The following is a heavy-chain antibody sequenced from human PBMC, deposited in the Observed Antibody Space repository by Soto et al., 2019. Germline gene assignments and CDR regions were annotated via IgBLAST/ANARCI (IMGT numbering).Heavy chain of an antibody. V-gene: IGHV3-23*01. CDR3: ARIRSSSCNDY. D-gene: IGHD6-13*01. Sequence: GGSLRLSCAASGFTFNTYAMNWVRQAPGKGLECVSAISADGAGTYYADSVKGRFTISRDNSKNTLSLQMNSLRAEDTAIFYCARIRSSSCNDYWGPRTVVTVSS. CDR2: ISADGAGT. CDR1: GFTFNTYA. J-gene: IGHJ4*02.